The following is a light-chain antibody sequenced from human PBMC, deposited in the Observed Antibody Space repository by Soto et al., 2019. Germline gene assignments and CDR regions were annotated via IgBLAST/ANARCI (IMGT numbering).Light chain of an antibody. V-gene: IGLV2-14*03. CDR1: HSDIGNYNY. CDR2: DVG. Sequence: QSVLTQPASVSGSPGQSITISCTGTHSDIGNYNYVSWYQHLPGKAPKLMICDVGSRPSGVSSRFSGSKSGNTASLAISGLQAEDEADYYCNSYREDHPRFYVFGTGTKVTVL. CDR3: NSYREDHPRFYV. J-gene: IGLJ1*01.